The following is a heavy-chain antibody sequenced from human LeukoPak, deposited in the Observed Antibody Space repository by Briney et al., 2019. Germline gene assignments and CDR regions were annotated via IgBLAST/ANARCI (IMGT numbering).Heavy chain of an antibody. D-gene: IGHD2-15*01. CDR2: ISAYNGNT. CDR1: GYTFTSYG. V-gene: IGHV1-18*01. CDR3: ARDCRYSRQSIPLVSAARCDDAFDI. Sequence: ASVKVSCKASGYTFTSYGISWVRQAPGQGLEWMGWISAYNGNTNYAQKLQGRVTMTTDTSTSTAYMELRSLRSDDTAVYYCARDCRYSRQSIPLVSAARCDDAFDIWGQGTMVTVSS. J-gene: IGHJ3*02.